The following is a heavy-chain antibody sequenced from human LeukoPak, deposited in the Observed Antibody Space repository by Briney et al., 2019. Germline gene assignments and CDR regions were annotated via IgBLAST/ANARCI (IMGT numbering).Heavy chain of an antibody. CDR1: GFTFDDYT. D-gene: IGHD7-27*01. Sequence: GGSLRLSCAASGFTFDDYTMHWVRQAPGKGLEWVSLISWDGGSTYYADSVKGRFTISRDNSKNTLYLQMNSLRAEDTAVYYCAKDLGYNWFDPWGQGTLVTVSS. V-gene: IGHV3-43*01. CDR2: ISWDGGST. CDR3: AKDLGYNWFDP. J-gene: IGHJ5*02.